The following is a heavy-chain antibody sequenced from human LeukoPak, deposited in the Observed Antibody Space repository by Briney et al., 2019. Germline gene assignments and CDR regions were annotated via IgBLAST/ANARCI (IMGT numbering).Heavy chain of an antibody. CDR3: ARSSASIVVVPAAMHYYYGMDV. D-gene: IGHD2-2*01. Sequence: GSSVKVSCKASGGTFTSYAISGVRRAPGQGLEGRGGSIPIFGTANYAQKFQGRVTITADESTSTAYMELSSLRSEDTAVYSCARSSASIVVVPAAMHYYYGMDVWGKGTTVTVSS. V-gene: IGHV1-69*01. CDR1: GGTFTSYA. CDR2: SIPIFGTA. J-gene: IGHJ6*04.